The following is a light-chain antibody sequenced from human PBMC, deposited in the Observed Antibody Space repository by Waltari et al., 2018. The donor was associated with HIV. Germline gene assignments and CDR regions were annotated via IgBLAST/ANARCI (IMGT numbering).Light chain of an antibody. Sequence: QSALNQPRSVSGSPGQSVTISSTAASRAVSDFKSVSWYQQHPGKAPKLLLFGVNKRPSGVPDRFSGSTSGNTASLTITGLQADDEAHYYCCAYAGTSINWVFGGGTMLTVL. CDR1: SRAVSDFKS. J-gene: IGLJ3*02. V-gene: IGLV2-11*01. CDR3: CAYAGTSINWV. CDR2: GVN.